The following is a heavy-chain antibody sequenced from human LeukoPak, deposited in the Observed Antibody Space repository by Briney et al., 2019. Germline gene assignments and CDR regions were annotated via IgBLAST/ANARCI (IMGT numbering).Heavy chain of an antibody. D-gene: IGHD2-2*01. CDR2: IYYSGST. V-gene: IGHV4-39*01. Sequence: SETLSLTCTVSGGSISSSSYYWGWIRQPPGKGLEWIGSIYYSGSTYYNPSLKSRVTISVDTSKNQFSLKLSSVTAADTAVYYCARQGIVVVPAAGLHYYYYYGMDVWGQGTTVTVSS. J-gene: IGHJ6*02. CDR3: ARQGIVVVPAAGLHYYYYYGMDV. CDR1: GGSISSSSYY.